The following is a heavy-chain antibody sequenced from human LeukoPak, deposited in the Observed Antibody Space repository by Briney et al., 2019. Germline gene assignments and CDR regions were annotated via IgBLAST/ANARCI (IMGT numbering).Heavy chain of an antibody. J-gene: IGHJ4*02. V-gene: IGHV4-31*03. CDR1: GDSITSGGYY. Sequence: PSQTLSLTCSVSGDSITSGGYYWSWIRQRPGKGLEWIGYIYKTGSTYYSPSPKSRVTMSVDTSRNQFSLKLSSVTAADTAVYYCARDVLRWGQGTLVTVSS. CDR2: IYKTGST. CDR3: ARDVLR.